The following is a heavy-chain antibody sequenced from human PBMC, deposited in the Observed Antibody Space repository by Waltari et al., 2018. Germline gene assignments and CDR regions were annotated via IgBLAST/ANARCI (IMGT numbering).Heavy chain of an antibody. CDR2: IYTHEST. CDR1: GGSISTYY. J-gene: IGHJ3*02. CDR3: ARGGISGNNWNYVNGFDI. Sequence: QVQLQESGPGLVKPSETLSLTCTVSGGSISTYYWNWIRQPPGKGLEWIGYIYTHESTNYNPSLKSRVTRSLDTSKNQFSLRLTSVTAADTAVYYCARGGISGNNWNYVNGFDIWGQGTMVTVSS. D-gene: IGHD1-7*01. V-gene: IGHV4-4*09.